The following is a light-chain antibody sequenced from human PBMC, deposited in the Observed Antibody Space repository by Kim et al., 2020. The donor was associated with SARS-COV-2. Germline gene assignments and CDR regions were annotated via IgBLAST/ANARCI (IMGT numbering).Light chain of an antibody. CDR2: PKN. Sequence: LGQTVRITCQGDSLKTYYAAWYQQKPGQAPLLVIFPKNNRPSGIPDRFSGSSSENTATLTITGAQADDEADYYCNSRDTGGNHLEVFGTGTKVTVL. V-gene: IGLV3-19*01. J-gene: IGLJ1*01. CDR1: SLKTYY. CDR3: NSRDTGGNHLEV.